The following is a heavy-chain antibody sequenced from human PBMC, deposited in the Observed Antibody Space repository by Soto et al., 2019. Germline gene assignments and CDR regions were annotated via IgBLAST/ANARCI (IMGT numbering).Heavy chain of an antibody. CDR3: ARLRIATNNYKWFDP. D-gene: IGHD2-21*01. Sequence: SETLSLTCSVSGAALNSGNYYWSWIRQVPGKGLEWIGHIYVTGAVDYNPSLRDRITISQDTSERQFSLNLRLVTAAGTAVYYCARLRIATNNYKWFDPWGQGTLVTVSS. J-gene: IGHJ5*02. CDR2: IYVTGAV. V-gene: IGHV4-31*03. CDR1: GAALNSGNYY.